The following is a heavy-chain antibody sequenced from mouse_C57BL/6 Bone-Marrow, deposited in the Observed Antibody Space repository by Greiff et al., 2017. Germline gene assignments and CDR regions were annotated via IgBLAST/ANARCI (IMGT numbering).Heavy chain of an antibody. Sequence: EVHLVESGGGLVQSGRSLRLSCATSGFTFSDFYMEWVRQAPGKGLEWIAASRNKANDYTTEYSASVKGRFIVSRDTSQSILYLQMNALRAEDTAIYYCAREAIYYYGTDPGYFDVWGTGTTVTVSS. CDR3: AREAIYYYGTDPGYFDV. J-gene: IGHJ1*03. D-gene: IGHD1-1*01. CDR2: SRNKANDYTT. V-gene: IGHV7-1*01. CDR1: GFTFSDFY.